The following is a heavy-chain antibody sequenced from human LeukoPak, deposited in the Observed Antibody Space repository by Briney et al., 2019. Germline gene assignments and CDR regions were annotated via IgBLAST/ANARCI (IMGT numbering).Heavy chain of an antibody. CDR3: ARSSTWNWFDP. Sequence: GASVKVSCKASGYTFTSYYMHWVRQAPGQGLEWMGIINPSGGSTSYAQKFQGRVTMTRDMSTSTVYMELSSLRSEDTAVYYCARSSTWNWFDPWGQGTLVTVSS. J-gene: IGHJ5*02. CDR1: GYTFTSYY. V-gene: IGHV1-46*01. CDR2: INPSGGST.